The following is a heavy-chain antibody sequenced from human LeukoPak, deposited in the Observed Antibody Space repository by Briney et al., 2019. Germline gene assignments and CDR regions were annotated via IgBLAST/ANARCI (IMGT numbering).Heavy chain of an antibody. V-gene: IGHV3-21*01. CDR2: ISSSSSYI. CDR3: ARGGGGSSSCDY. J-gene: IGHJ4*02. CDR1: GFTFSSYS. Sequence: GGSLRLSCAASGFTFSSYSMNWVRQAPGKGLEWVSSISSSSSYIYYADSVKGRFTISRDNAKNSLYLQTNSLRAEDTAVYYCARGGGGSSSCDYWGQGTLVTVSS. D-gene: IGHD6-13*01.